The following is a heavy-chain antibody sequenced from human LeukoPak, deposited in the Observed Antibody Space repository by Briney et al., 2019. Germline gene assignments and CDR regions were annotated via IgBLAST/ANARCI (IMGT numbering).Heavy chain of an antibody. J-gene: IGHJ6*03. CDR2: IYYSGYT. V-gene: IGHV4-59*01. CDR1: GASISSYY. D-gene: IGHD3-16*01. Sequence: SETLSLTCTVSGASISSYYWSWIRQPPGKGLKWIGNIYYSGYTTYSPSLRSRVTISVDTSKNQFSLKLSSVTAADTAMYYCARETSQKGAHYMDVWGKGTTITISS. CDR3: ARETSQKGAHYMDV.